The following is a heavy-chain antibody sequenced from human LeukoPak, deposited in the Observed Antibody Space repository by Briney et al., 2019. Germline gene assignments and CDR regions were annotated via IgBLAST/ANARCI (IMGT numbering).Heavy chain of an antibody. CDR2: ISAYNGNT. CDR3: ARDRRFLEWLYWFDP. D-gene: IGHD3-3*01. V-gene: IGHV1-18*01. J-gene: IGHJ5*02. Sequence: ASVKVSCKASADTFNTYTISWVRQAPGQGLEWMGWISAYNGNTKYAQNLQGRVTMTTDTSTSTAYMELRSLRSDDTAVYYCARDRRFLEWLYWFDPWGQGTLVTVSS. CDR1: ADTFNTYT.